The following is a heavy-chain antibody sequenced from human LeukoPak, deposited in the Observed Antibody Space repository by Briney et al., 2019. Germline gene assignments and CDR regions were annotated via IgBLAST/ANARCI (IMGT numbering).Heavy chain of an antibody. D-gene: IGHD6-19*01. CDR3: ARLVAVAGEDY. CDR1: GGSISSSSYY. J-gene: IGHJ4*02. CDR2: IYYSGGT. Sequence: PSETLSLTCTVSGGSISSSSYYWGWVRQPPGKGLEWIGSIYYSGGTYYNPSLKSRVTISVDTSKNQFSLKLSSVTAADTAVYYCARLVAVAGEDYWGQGTLVTVSS. V-gene: IGHV4-39*01.